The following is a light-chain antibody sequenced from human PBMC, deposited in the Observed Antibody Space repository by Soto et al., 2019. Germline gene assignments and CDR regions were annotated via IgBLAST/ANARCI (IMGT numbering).Light chain of an antibody. CDR2: GAS. CDR3: QQRSNWPIT. Sequence: VLTQCPATLSVSPGESATLSFRASQSVSSNLAWYQQKPGQAPRLLIYGASTRATGIPARFSGSGSGTDFTLTISSLEPEDFAVYYCQQRSNWPITFGQGTRLEIK. J-gene: IGKJ5*01. V-gene: IGKV3-11*01. CDR1: QSVSSN.